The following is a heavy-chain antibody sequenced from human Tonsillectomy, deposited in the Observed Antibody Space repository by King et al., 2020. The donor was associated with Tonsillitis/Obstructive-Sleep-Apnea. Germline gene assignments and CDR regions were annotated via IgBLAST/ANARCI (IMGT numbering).Heavy chain of an antibody. CDR2: ISYDGSNK. CDR1: GFTFSSYA. V-gene: IGHV3-30*04. J-gene: IGHJ4*02. Sequence: VQLVESGGGVVQPGRSLRLSCAASGFTFSSYAMHWVRQAPGKGLEWVAVISYDGSNKYYADSVKGRFTISRDNSKNTLYLQMNSLRAEDTAVYYCARGRAYDSSGYHNPLFDYWGQGTLVTVSS. CDR3: ARGRAYDSSGYHNPLFDY. D-gene: IGHD3-22*01.